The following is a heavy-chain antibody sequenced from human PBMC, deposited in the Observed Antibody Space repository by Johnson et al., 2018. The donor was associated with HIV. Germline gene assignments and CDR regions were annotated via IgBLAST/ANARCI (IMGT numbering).Heavy chain of an antibody. V-gene: IGHV3-23*04. CDR2: ISGSGGST. CDR3: AREGIYCTGGRCYVAAFDI. D-gene: IGHD2-15*01. Sequence: VQLVESGGGLVQPGGSLRLSCAASGFTFSSYAMSWVRQAPGKGLEWVSAISGSGGSTYYAASVKGRFTISRDGAKNTLYLQMNSLRAEDTAVYYCAREGIYCTGGRCYVAAFDIWGQGTKVTVSS. J-gene: IGHJ3*02. CDR1: GFTFSSYA.